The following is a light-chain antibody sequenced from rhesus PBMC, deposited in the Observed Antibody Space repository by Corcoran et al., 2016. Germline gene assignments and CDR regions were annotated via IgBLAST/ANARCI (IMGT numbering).Light chain of an antibody. CDR1: QGISSY. CDR2: KAS. Sequence: DIQMTQSPSSLSASVGDTVTITCRASQGISSYLAWYQQKPGKAPKLLIYKASTLQSGVPSRFSGIGSGTDFTLTISSLQPEDFATYYCQQHNSYPPTFGGGTKVEIK. V-gene: IGKV1-25*01. CDR3: QQHNSYPPT. J-gene: IGKJ4*01.